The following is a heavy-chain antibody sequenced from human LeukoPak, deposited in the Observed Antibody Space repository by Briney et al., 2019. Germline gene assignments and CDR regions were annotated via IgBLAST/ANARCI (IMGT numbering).Heavy chain of an antibody. CDR2: ISSDGSKT. Sequence: GGSLRLPCAASGFTFSGYWMYWVRQAPGKGLVWVSYISSDGSKTDYADSVKGRFTISRDNAKNTLYLQMNSLRAEDTAVYYCARDRSSALFPYWGQGTLVTVSS. CDR3: ARDRSSALFPY. J-gene: IGHJ4*02. V-gene: IGHV3-74*01. D-gene: IGHD6-19*01. CDR1: GFTFSGYW.